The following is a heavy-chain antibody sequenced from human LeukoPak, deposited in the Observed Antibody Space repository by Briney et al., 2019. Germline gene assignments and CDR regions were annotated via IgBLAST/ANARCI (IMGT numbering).Heavy chain of an antibody. CDR1: GLTFSSHW. CDR2: ITNDGSST. J-gene: IGHJ4*02. V-gene: IGHV3-74*01. Sequence: GGSLRLSCAASGLTFSSHWMHWVRQAPGKGLVWVSRITNDGSSTTYADSVKGRFTISRDNAKNMLYLQVNSLRAEDTAVYYCARDTAKTLDYWGQGTLVTVSS. D-gene: IGHD6-25*01. CDR3: ARDTAKTLDY.